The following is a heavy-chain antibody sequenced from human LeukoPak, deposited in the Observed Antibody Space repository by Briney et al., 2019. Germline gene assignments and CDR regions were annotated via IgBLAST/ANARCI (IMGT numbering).Heavy chain of an antibody. V-gene: IGHV3-23*01. Sequence: PGGSLRLSCVVSGFTFSTYAMSWVRQAPGKELEWVAFISGSGRNTYYADSVKGRFTISRDNFRNTLSLQMNSLRPDDTAIYYCAKDEGVVLSTSFDFGHWGQGPWSPSPQ. J-gene: IGHJ4*02. CDR2: ISGSGRNT. CDR3: AKDEGVVLSTSFDFGH. D-gene: IGHD3-10*01. CDR1: GFTFSTYA.